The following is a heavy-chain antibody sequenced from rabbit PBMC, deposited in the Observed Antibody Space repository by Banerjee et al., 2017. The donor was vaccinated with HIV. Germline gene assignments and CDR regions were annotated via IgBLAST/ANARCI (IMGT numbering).Heavy chain of an antibody. CDR3: ARDLAGVIGWNFGL. CDR2: IYGGVSGST. J-gene: IGHJ4*01. CDR1: GFSFSNNYY. Sequence: TCTASGFSFSNNYYMCWVRQAPGKGLEWIGCIYGGVSGSTYCASWATGRFTISKTSSTTVTLQMTSLTAADTATYLCARDLAGVIGWNFGLWGPGTLVTVS. V-gene: IGHV1S40*01. D-gene: IGHD4-1*01.